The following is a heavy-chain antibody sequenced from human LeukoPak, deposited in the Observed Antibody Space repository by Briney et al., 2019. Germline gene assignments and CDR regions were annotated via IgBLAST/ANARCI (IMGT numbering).Heavy chain of an antibody. CDR1: GFTFSSYS. D-gene: IGHD6-19*01. CDR3: ARGGYSSGYYFDY. V-gene: IGHV3-48*04. Sequence: GGSLRLSCAASGFTFSSYSMNWVRQAPGKGLEWVSYITGSGSTIYYADSVKGRFTISRDNAKNSLYLQMNSLRAEDTAVYYCARGGYSSGYYFDYWGQGTLVTVSS. J-gene: IGHJ4*02. CDR2: ITGSGSTI.